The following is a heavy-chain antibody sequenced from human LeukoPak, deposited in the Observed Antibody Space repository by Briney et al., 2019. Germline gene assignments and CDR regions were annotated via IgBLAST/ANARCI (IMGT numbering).Heavy chain of an antibody. J-gene: IGHJ4*02. CDR2: IKQDGTTK. V-gene: IGHV3-7*01. CDR1: GFTFSSYS. Sequence: PGGSLRLSCAASGFTFSSYSMNWVRQAPGKGLEWVANIKQDGTTKHYAESLKGRFTISRDNPKNSLYLQMNTMRVDDTAVYYCARDTIGSLDYWGQGILVTVAS. CDR3: ARDTIGSLDY. D-gene: IGHD1-26*01.